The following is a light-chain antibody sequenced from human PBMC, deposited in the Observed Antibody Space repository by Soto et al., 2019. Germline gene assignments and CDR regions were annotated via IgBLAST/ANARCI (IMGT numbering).Light chain of an antibody. CDR2: GTS. J-gene: IGKJ4*01. CDR3: EYYGNSII. Sequence: EIVLTQSPGTLSLSPGERVTLSCRTSQSISNNHLAWYQQKPGQAPRLLIHGTSNRATGIPDRFSGSGSGTDFTLTFSRLEPEDFAVYYCEYYGNSIIFGGGTKVEIK. V-gene: IGKV3-20*01. CDR1: QSISNNH.